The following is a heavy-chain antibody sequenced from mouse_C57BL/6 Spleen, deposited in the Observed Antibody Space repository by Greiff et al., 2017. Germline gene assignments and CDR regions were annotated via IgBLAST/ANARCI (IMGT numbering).Heavy chain of an antibody. V-gene: IGHV1-52*01. CDR3: ARHYYGSDWYFDV. J-gene: IGHJ1*03. Sequence: VQLQQSGAELVRPGSSVKLSCKASGYTFTSYWMHWVKQRPIQGLEWIGNIDPSDSETHYNQKFKDKATLTVDKSSSTAYMQLSSLTSEDSAVYYCARHYYGSDWYFDVWGTGTTGTVSS. CDR1: GYTFTSYW. D-gene: IGHD1-1*01. CDR2: IDPSDSET.